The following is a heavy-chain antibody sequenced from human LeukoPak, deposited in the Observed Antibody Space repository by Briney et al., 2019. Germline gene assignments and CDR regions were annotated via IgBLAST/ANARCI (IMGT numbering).Heavy chain of an antibody. CDR2: IYTSGST. CDR3: ARVRRRDYIDV. J-gene: IGHJ6*03. CDR1: GGSISSYY. V-gene: IGHV4-4*07. Sequence: SETLSLTCTVAGGSISSYYWSWIRQPAGKGLGWIGCIYTSGSTNYNPSLKSRVTMSVDTSKNQFSLKLSSVTAADTAVYYCARVRRRDYIDVWGKGTTVTVSS.